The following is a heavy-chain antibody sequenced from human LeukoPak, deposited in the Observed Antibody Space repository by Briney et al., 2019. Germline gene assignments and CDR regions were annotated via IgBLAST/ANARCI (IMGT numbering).Heavy chain of an antibody. D-gene: IGHD2-15*01. CDR1: GFSVGTNY. CDR3: ARDTGSGYCTGGRCRGAFDI. CDR2: IYSGDNT. J-gene: IGHJ3*02. Sequence: GGSLRLSCAASGFSVGTNYMTWVRQAPGKGLQWVSVIYSGDNTYYADSVKGRFTISRDTPRNTLYLQMNSLRAEDTAVYYCARDTGSGYCTGGRCRGAFDIWGQGTKVTVSS. V-gene: IGHV3-53*01.